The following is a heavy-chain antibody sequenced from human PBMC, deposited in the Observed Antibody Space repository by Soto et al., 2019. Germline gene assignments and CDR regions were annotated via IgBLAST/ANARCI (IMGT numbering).Heavy chain of an antibody. CDR3: ARDMRAAGRFGGPKTGGNVVDY. J-gene: IGHJ4*02. CDR1: GYTFTSYG. V-gene: IGHV1-18*01. Sequence: QVQLVQSGAEVKKPGASVKVSCKASGYTFTSYGISWVRQAPGQGLEWMGWISAYNGNTNYAQKLQGRVTMTTDTSTRTAYTELRSLRSDDTAVYYCARDMRAAGRFGGPKTGGNVVDYWGQGTLVTVSS. D-gene: IGHD3-10*01. CDR2: ISAYNGNT.